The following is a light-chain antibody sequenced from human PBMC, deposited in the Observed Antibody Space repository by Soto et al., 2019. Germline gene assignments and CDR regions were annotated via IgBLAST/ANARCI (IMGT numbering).Light chain of an antibody. J-gene: IGKJ2*01. CDR2: AAS. Sequence: AIRMTQSPSSFSASTGDRATITCRASQGISSYLAWYQQKPGKAPKLLIYAASTLQSGVPSRFSGSGSRTDFTLTISCLQSEDFATYYCQQYYSYPRNTFGQGTKVDIK. V-gene: IGKV1-8*01. CDR3: QQYYSYPRNT. CDR1: QGISSY.